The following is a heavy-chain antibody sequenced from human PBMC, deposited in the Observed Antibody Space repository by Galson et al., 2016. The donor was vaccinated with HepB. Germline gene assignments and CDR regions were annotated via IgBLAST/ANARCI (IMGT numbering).Heavy chain of an antibody. V-gene: IGHV3-33*01. D-gene: IGHD5-18*01. CDR2: TWYDGSKK. Sequence: SLRLSCAASGFTLSSYGMHWVRQAPGKGLEWVAHTWYDGSKKYYPDSVKGRFTTSRDDSKNTLSLQMDSLRVEDTAVYYCARGRRGFGYGDYYHYGMDVWGRGTTVTVSS. CDR1: GFTLSSYG. CDR3: ARGRRGFGYGDYYHYGMDV. J-gene: IGHJ6*02.